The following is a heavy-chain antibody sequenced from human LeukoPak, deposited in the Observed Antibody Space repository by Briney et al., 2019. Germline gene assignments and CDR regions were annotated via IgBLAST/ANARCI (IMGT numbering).Heavy chain of an antibody. J-gene: IGHJ5*01. Sequence: ASVKVSCKASGYTFTGYYIHWVRQAPGQGLEWMGWINPNSGGTNYAQKFQGRVTMTRDTSISTAYMELSRLTSDDTAAYFCARGYRDSSGPCLDSWGQGTLVTVSS. CDR3: ARGYRDSSGPCLDS. CDR2: INPNSGGT. D-gene: IGHD3-22*01. V-gene: IGHV1-2*02. CDR1: GYTFTGYY.